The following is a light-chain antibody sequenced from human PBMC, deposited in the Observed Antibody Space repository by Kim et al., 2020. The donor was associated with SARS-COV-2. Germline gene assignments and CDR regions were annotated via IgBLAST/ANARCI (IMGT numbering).Light chain of an antibody. V-gene: IGLV3-19*01. CDR2: GKN. J-gene: IGLJ3*02. Sequence: LGQTGRITCQGDSLRSYYATWYQQKPGQAPVVVIYGKNNRPSGIPDRFSGSSSGNTASLTITGAQAEDEADYYCNSRDSSGDHLLFGGGTKLTVL. CDR3: NSRDSSGDHLL. CDR1: SLRSYY.